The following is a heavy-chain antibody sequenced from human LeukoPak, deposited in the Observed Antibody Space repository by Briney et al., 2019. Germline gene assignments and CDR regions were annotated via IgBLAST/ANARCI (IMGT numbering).Heavy chain of an antibody. CDR1: GFTFSTYG. V-gene: IGHV3-30*03. CDR3: AFRSYYSSSDYYLYYFDY. Sequence: GGSLRLSCAASGFTFSTYGMHWVRQAPGKGLEWVAVVSYDGSSTYYADSVKGRFTISRDNSKNTLYLQMNGLRAEDTAVYYCAFRSYYSSSDYYLYYFDYWGQGTLVTVSS. CDR2: VSYDGSST. D-gene: IGHD3-22*01. J-gene: IGHJ4*02.